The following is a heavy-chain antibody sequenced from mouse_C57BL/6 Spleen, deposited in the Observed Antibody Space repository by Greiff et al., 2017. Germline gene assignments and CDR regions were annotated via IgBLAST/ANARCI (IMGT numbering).Heavy chain of an antibody. CDR1: EYEFPSHD. V-gene: IGHV5-2*01. CDR2: INSDGGST. J-gene: IGHJ1*03. CDR3: ARHKHYYGSSYVGWYFDV. Sequence: EVKLMESGGGLVQPGESLKLSCESNEYEFPSHDMSWVRKTPEKRLELVAAINSDGGSTYYPDTMERRFIISRDNTKKTLYLQMSSLRSEDTALYYCARHKHYYGSSYVGWYFDVWGTGTTVTVSS. D-gene: IGHD1-1*01.